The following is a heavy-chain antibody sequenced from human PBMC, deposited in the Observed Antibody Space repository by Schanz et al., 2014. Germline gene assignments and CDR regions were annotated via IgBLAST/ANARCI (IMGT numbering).Heavy chain of an antibody. J-gene: IGHJ3*02. V-gene: IGHV1-18*04. Sequence: QVKLVQSGSEGKKPGASVKVSCKASGYTFPRYGISWVRQAPGQGLEWMGWINVYNGDKKLAKTFQGRVTLTTETSTSTAYMELRSLRSDDTAVYYCARNIIATARAYDIWGQGTMVTVSS. CDR3: ARNIIATARAYDI. CDR2: INVYNGDK. D-gene: IGHD6-13*01. CDR1: GYTFPRYG.